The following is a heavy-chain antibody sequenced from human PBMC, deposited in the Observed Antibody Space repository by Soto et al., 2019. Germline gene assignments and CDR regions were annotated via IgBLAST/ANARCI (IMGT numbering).Heavy chain of an antibody. D-gene: IGHD3-10*01. CDR3: ARYYGAGSYLDH. CDR1: GGSINSGGYS. V-gene: IGHV4-31*03. J-gene: IGHJ4*02. CDR2: IYYSGST. Sequence: QVQLQESGPGLVKPSQTLSLTCTVSGGSINSGGYSWSWIRQHPGKGLEWIGYIYYSGSTYYNPSLKSRVTISVDTSKNQFSLRLSSVTAADTAVYYCARYYGAGSYLDHWGQGTLVTVSS.